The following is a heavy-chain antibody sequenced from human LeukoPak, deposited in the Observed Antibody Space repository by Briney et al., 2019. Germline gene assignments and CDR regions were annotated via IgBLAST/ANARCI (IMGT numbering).Heavy chain of an antibody. Sequence: GGSLRLSYAASGFTFSSYSMNWVRQAPGKGLEWVSSISSSSSYICYADSVKGRFTISRDNAKNSLYLQMNSLRAEDTAVYYCARGRAVTTYYYYGMDVWGKGTTVTVSP. J-gene: IGHJ6*04. CDR3: ARGRAVTTYYYYGMDV. CDR1: GFTFSSYS. CDR2: ISSSSSYI. D-gene: IGHD4-17*01. V-gene: IGHV3-21*01.